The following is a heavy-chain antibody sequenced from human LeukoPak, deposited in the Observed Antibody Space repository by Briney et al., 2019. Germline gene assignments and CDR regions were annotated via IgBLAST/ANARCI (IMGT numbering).Heavy chain of an antibody. CDR3: ARDLEDSSGYYKP. D-gene: IGHD3-22*01. J-gene: IGHJ5*02. V-gene: IGHV4-59*01. Sequence: SETLSLTCTVSGGSISSYYWSWIRQPPGKGLEWIGYIYYSGSTNYNPSLKSRVTISVDTSKNQFSLKLSSVTAADTAVYYCARDLEDSSGYYKPWGQGTLVTVSS. CDR2: IYYSGST. CDR1: GGSISSYY.